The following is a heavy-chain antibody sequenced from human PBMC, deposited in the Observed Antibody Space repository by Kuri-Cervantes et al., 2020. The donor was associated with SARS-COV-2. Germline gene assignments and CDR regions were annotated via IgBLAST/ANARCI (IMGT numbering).Heavy chain of an antibody. CDR1: GASMSDPMSHFY. CDR2: IFHTGSN. D-gene: IGHD3-10*01. J-gene: IGHJ5*02. Sequence: GSLRLSCTVSGASMSDPMSHFYWNWIRLTPGKGLEWIGYIFHTGSNSQNPSLKSRVTISLDTSKNQFSLSLNSVTPADTAVYYCATKLFGEHWFDPWGQGILVTVSS. V-gene: IGHV4-61*01. CDR3: ATKLFGEHWFDP.